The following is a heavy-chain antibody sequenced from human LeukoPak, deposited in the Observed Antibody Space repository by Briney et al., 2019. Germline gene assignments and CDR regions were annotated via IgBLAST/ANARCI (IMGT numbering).Heavy chain of an antibody. CDR2: INPSGGST. CDR1: GYTFTSYY. V-gene: IGHV1-46*01. D-gene: IGHD3-9*01. Sequence: ASVKVSCKASGYTFTSYYMHWVRQAPGQGLEWMGIINPSGGSTSYAQKFQGRVTMTRDTSTSTVYMELSSLRSEDTAVYYCARDRGEDDILTEGLWGGDGDAFDIWGQGTMVTVSS. CDR3: ARDRGEDDILTEGLWGGDGDAFDI. J-gene: IGHJ3*02.